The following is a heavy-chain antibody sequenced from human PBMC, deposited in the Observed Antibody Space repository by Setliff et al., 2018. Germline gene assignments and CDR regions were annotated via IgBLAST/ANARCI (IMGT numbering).Heavy chain of an antibody. Sequence: ETLSLTCTVSGGSISSGGYYWSWVRQAPGKGLEWVANIKQDGSEKYYVDSVKGRFTISRDNAKNSLYLQMNSLRAEDTAVYYCAGSLGGFDYWGQGTLVTVSS. D-gene: IGHD3-16*01. CDR3: AGSLGGFDY. CDR1: GGSISSGGYY. V-gene: IGHV3-7*01. J-gene: IGHJ4*02. CDR2: IKQDGSEK.